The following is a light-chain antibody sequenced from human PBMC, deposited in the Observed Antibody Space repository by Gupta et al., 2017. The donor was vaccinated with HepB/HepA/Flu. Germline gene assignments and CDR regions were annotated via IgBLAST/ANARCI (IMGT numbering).Light chain of an antibody. CDR2: DAS. V-gene: IGKV3-11*01. CDR3: QQRDAWPLT. J-gene: IGKJ3*01. CDR1: QSIGSY. Sequence: EIVLTQSPATLSLSPGERATLSCRATQSIGSYLVWFQQKPDQVPRLLIYDASNRATGIPARFSGSGSGTDFTLTISSLEPEDFAVYYCQQRDAWPLTFGPGTKVDIK.